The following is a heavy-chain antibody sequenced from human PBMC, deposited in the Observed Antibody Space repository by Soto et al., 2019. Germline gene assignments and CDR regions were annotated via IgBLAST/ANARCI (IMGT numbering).Heavy chain of an antibody. J-gene: IGHJ4*02. D-gene: IGHD3-22*01. V-gene: IGHV5-10-1*01. CDR2: IDPSDSQT. CDR3: ARQIYDSDTGPNFKYYFDS. Sequence: PAESVTICCKGCDYSLAVYCITWVLQMPGKGLEWMGRIDPSDSQTYYSPSFRGHVTISAAKSITTVFLQWSSLRASDTSMYYCARQIYDSDTGPNFKYYFDSWGQGTLVTVSS. CDR1: DYSLAVYC.